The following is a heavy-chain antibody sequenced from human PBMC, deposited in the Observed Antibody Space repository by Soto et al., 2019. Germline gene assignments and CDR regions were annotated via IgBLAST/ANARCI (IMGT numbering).Heavy chain of an antibody. Sequence: PGGSLRLSCAASGFTFRDYAMSWVRQAPGKGLEWVSDISGSGNEERYADAVRGRVTISRDNSRNTLFLQMNSLTVDDTAVYYCGKERRGSGWSVCNFWGQGTLVTVSS. J-gene: IGHJ4*02. D-gene: IGHD6-19*01. V-gene: IGHV3-23*01. CDR2: ISGSGNEE. CDR3: GKERRGSGWSVCNF. CDR1: GFTFRDYA.